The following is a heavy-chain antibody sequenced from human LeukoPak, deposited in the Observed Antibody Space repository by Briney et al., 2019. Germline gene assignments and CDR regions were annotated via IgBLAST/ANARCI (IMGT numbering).Heavy chain of an antibody. Sequence: ASVKVSCKVSGYTLTELSMHWVRQAPGKGLEWMGGFDPEDGETIYAQKFQGRVTMTEDTSTDTAYMELSSLRSEDTAVYDCATVLGSSGWSFDYWGQGTLVTVSS. J-gene: IGHJ4*02. CDR1: GYTLTELS. D-gene: IGHD6-19*01. CDR2: FDPEDGET. CDR3: ATVLGSSGWSFDY. V-gene: IGHV1-24*01.